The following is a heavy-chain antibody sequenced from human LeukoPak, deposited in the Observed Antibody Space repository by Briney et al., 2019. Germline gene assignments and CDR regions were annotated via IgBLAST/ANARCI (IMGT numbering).Heavy chain of an antibody. CDR1: GFTFSSYH. D-gene: IGHD3-10*01. V-gene: IGHV3-21*01. Sequence: KSGGSLRLSCAASGFTFSSYHMNWVRQAPGKGLEWVSHISSSSHYKFYTDSVKGRFTISRDNAKNSLYLEMNSLRAEDTAVFYCARVLFDNQKPMVRGVPAGVFDLWGQGTMVLVSS. CDR2: ISSSSHYK. CDR3: ARVLFDNQKPMVRGVPAGVFDL. J-gene: IGHJ3*01.